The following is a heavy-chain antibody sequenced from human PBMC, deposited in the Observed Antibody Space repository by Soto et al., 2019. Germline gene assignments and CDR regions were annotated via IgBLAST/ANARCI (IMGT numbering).Heavy chain of an antibody. D-gene: IGHD4-17*01. CDR3: ARDTYGDYIFDY. J-gene: IGHJ4*02. V-gene: IGHV3-48*01. CDR1: GLTFSRYS. CDR2: ISGSGRTI. Sequence: EVQLVESGGGLVQSGGSLRLSCAASGLTFSRYSMNWVRQAPGKGLEWLSYISGSGRTIYYADSVKGRFTISRDSAKNSLYLQMNSLRAEDTAVYYCARDTYGDYIFDYWGQGTLVTVSS.